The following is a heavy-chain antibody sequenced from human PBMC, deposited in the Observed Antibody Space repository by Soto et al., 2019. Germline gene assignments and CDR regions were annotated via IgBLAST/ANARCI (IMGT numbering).Heavy chain of an antibody. CDR1: GGSISSGGYY. V-gene: IGHV4-31*03. CDR3: ASSEDCSSTSCYSSFDY. D-gene: IGHD2-2*02. CDR2: IYYSGST. Sequence: TLSLTCTVSGGSISSGGYYWSWIRQHPGKGLEWIGYIYYSGSTYYNPSLKSRVTISVDTSKNQFSLKLSSVTAAGTAVYYCASSEDCSSTSCYSSFDYWGQGTLVTVSS. J-gene: IGHJ4*02.